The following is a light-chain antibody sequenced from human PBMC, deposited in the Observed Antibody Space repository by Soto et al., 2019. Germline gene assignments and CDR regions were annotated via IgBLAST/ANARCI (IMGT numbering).Light chain of an antibody. CDR3: SSYRSDSTVLV. CDR1: ASDVGGYDY. J-gene: IGLJ1*01. CDR2: DVN. Sequence: QSALTQPASESGSPGQSITISCTGTASDVGGYDYVSWYQQHPGKAPKLLIYDVNNRPSGVSYRFSGSKSGITASLAISRLQSEDEAEYYCSSYRSDSTVLVFGTGTKVTVL. V-gene: IGLV2-14*01.